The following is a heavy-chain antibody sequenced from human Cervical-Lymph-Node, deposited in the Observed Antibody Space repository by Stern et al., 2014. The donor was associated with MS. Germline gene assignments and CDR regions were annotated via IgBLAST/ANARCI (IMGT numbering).Heavy chain of an antibody. D-gene: IGHD1-1*01. CDR3: ARDTSSPERSDW. V-gene: IGHV3-53*01. CDR1: GLTVSRDY. Sequence: QLVESGGGVIQPGGSLRLSWTASGLTVSRDYMTWVRQAPGKGLEWVSLITNVGSTFYTDSVKGRFTISRDDSKNTVYLHMTSLRAEDTAMYYCARDTSSPERSDWWGQGTLVTVSS. J-gene: IGHJ4*02. CDR2: ITNVGST.